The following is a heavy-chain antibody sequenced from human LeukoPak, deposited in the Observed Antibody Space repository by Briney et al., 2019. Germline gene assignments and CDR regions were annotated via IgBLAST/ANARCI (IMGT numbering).Heavy chain of an antibody. V-gene: IGHV3-33*01. D-gene: IGHD5-18*01. CDR2: IWYDGSNK. J-gene: IGHJ3*02. CDR3: ARGATWIQLWLRAFDI. CDR1: GFTFSSYG. Sequence: GGSLRLSCAASGFTFSSYGMHWVRQAPGKGLEWVAVIWYDGSNKYYADSVKGRFTISRDNSKNTLYLQMNRLRAEDTAVYYCARGATWIQLWLRAFDIWGQGTMVTVSS.